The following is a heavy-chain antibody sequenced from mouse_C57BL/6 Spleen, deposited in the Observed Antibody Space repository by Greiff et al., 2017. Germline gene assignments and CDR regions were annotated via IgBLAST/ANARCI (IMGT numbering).Heavy chain of an antibody. J-gene: IGHJ1*03. D-gene: IGHD2-3*01. CDR1: GYTFTSYW. V-gene: IGHV1-61*01. CDR2: IYPSDSET. CDR3: ARYDGYWYFEV. Sequence: QVQLQQPGAELVRPGSSVKLSCKASGYTFTSYWMDWVKQRPGQGLEWIGNIYPSDSETHYNQKFKDKATLTVDKSSSTAYMQLSSLTSEDSAVYYCARYDGYWYFEVWGTGTTVTVSS.